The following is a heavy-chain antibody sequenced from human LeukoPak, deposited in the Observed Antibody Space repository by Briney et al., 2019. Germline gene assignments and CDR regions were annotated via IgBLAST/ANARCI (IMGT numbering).Heavy chain of an antibody. J-gene: IGHJ5*02. D-gene: IGHD6-19*01. CDR1: GYTLTELS. Sequence: ASVKVSCKVSGYTLTELSMHWVRQAPGKGLEWMGGFDPEDGETIYAQKFQGRVTMTEDTSTDTAYMELSSLRSEDTAVYYCAIVRDGSGWYNWFDPWGQGTLVTVSS. V-gene: IGHV1-24*01. CDR2: FDPEDGET. CDR3: AIVRDGSGWYNWFDP.